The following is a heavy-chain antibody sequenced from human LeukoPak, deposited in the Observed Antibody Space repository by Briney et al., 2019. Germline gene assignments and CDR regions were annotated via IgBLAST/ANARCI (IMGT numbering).Heavy chain of an antibody. Sequence: SGTLSLTCTVSGGSISNNYWSWIRQPPGEGLEWSGDIYYSGGTNYNPSLKSRVTISVDTSKNQFSLKLSSVTAADTAVYYCARVSRRITMVRGAQYYYYYYMDVWGKGTTVTISS. CDR2: IYYSGGT. CDR1: GGSISNNY. CDR3: ARVSRRITMVRGAQYYYYYYMDV. D-gene: IGHD3-10*01. J-gene: IGHJ6*03. V-gene: IGHV4-59*01.